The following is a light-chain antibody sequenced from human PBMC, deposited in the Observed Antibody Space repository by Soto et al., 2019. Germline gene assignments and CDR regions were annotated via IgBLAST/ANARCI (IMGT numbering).Light chain of an antibody. Sequence: DIQMTQSPSTLSASVGDRVTITCRASQSISSWLAWYQQKPGKAPKLLIYKASSLVSGVPSRFSGSGSGTEFTLSISSLQPDDFATYYCQEYNSYSPITFGQGTRLEIK. J-gene: IGKJ5*01. CDR3: QEYNSYSPIT. CDR2: KAS. CDR1: QSISSW. V-gene: IGKV1-5*03.